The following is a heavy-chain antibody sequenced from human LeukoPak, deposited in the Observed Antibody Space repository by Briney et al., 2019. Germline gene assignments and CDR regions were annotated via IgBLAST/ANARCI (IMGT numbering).Heavy chain of an antibody. D-gene: IGHD3-22*01. CDR2: VLRSGST. CDR3: ATYYDISGYRFDY. V-gene: IGHV4-4*02. J-gene: IGHJ4*02. CDR1: GGSISSDDW. Sequence: SETLSLTCAVSGGSISSDDWWSWIRQPPGKGLEWIGEVLRSGSTNYNPSLKSRVTMSIDTSKNQFSLKLNSVTAADTAVYYCATYYDISGYRFDYWGQGTLVTVSS.